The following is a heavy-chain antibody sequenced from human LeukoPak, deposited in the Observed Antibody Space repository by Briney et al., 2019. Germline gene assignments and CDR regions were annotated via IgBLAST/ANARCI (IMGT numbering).Heavy chain of an antibody. V-gene: IGHV3-13*01. J-gene: IGHJ4*02. CDR3: VREARGYHYTYFDY. CDR1: GFTLGGHD. Sequence: GGSLRLSCTASGFTLGGHDMHWVRQTTGEGLEWVAAIASGFQTFYAGSVKGRFTVSREDAKNSLYLQMNSLSAGDTAVYYCVREARGYHYTYFDYWGQGTLVTVSS. D-gene: IGHD5-18*01. CDR2: IASGFQT.